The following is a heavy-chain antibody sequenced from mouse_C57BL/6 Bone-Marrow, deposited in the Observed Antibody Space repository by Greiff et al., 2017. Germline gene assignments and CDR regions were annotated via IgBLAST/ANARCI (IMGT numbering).Heavy chain of an antibody. Sequence: EVQLVESGGGLVKPGGSLKLSCAASGFTFSSSAMSWVRQTPEKRLEWVATISDGGGYTYYPDNVKGRFTISRDNAKNNLYLQVSHLKSEDTAMYYCAREIDYEYDGDWYCDVWGTGTTVTVSA. CDR1: GFTFSSSA. D-gene: IGHD2-4*01. CDR3: AREIDYEYDGDWYCDV. CDR2: ISDGGGYT. J-gene: IGHJ1*03. V-gene: IGHV5-4*01.